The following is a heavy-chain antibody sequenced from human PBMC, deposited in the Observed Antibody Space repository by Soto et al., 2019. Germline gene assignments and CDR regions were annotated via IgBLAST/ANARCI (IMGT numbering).Heavy chain of an antibody. CDR1: GGSISSYY. V-gene: IGHV4-59*01. Sequence: QVQLQESGPGLVKPSETLSLTCTVSGGSISSYYWSWIRQPPGKGLEWIGYIYYSGSTNYNPSLKSRVTISVDTSQNQFSLKLGSVTVADTAVYYGARESVGKRMGFDYWGQGTLVTVSS. D-gene: IGHD1-26*01. CDR3: ARESVGKRMGFDY. J-gene: IGHJ4*02. CDR2: IYYSGST.